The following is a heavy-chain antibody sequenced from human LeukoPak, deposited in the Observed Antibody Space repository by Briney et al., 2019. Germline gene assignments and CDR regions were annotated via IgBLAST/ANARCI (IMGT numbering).Heavy chain of an antibody. D-gene: IGHD1-26*01. V-gene: IGHV3-33*01. CDR2: IWNDGSIR. CDR3: ARASGSYDY. J-gene: IGHJ4*02. CDR1: GFTFSTYG. Sequence: TGRSLRLSCAASGFTFSTYGLHWVRQAPGRGLEWVAVIWNDGSIRYYADSVKGRFTISRDNSKNTLYLQVNSLRAEDTAVYYCARASGSYDYWGQGTLVTVSS.